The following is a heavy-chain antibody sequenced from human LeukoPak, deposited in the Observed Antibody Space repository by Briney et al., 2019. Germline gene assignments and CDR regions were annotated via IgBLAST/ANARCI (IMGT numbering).Heavy chain of an antibody. J-gene: IGHJ3*02. V-gene: IGHV3-21*01. CDR3: ARDQTIFGVVIIGLRAFDI. D-gene: IGHD3-3*01. Sequence: GGSLRLSCAASGFTSSSYSMNWVRQAPGKGLEWVSSISSSSYIYYADSVKGRFTISRDNAKNSLYLQMNSLRAEDTAVYYCARDQTIFGVVIIGLRAFDIWGQGTMVTVSS. CDR2: ISSSSYI. CDR1: GFTSSSYS.